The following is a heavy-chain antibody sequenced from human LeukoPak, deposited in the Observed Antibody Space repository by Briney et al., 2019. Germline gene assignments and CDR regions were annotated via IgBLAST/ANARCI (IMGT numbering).Heavy chain of an antibody. V-gene: IGHV3-23*01. Sequence: GGSLRLSCAASGFTFSSYAMSWVRQAPGKGLEWVSGISSGGNTYYADSVKGRFTISRDNSRSTLYLQMNSLRAEDTAVYYCAKGTHSTGWTGFDYWGQGTLVTVSS. CDR2: ISSGGNT. D-gene: IGHD6-19*01. CDR1: GFTFSSYA. J-gene: IGHJ4*02. CDR3: AKGTHSTGWTGFDY.